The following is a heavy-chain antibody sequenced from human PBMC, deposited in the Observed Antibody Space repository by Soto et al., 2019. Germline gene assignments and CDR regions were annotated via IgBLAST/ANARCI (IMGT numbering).Heavy chain of an antibody. D-gene: IGHD4-17*01. CDR2: IYYSGRT. CDR3: ARRYGPGFDY. Sequence: SETLSLTCTVSGGSISSYYWSWIRQPPGKGLEWIGYIYYSGRTNYNPSLKSRVTISVDTSKNQFSLELNSVTAADTAVYYCARRYGPGFDYWGQGTLVTVSS. J-gene: IGHJ4*02. CDR1: GGSISSYY. V-gene: IGHV4-59*08.